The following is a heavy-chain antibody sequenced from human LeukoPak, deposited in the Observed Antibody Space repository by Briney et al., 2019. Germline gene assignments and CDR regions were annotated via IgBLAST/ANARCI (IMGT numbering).Heavy chain of an antibody. J-gene: IGHJ4*02. CDR2: IGTSSNNI. CDR1: GLTFSRYN. V-gene: IGHV3-21*01. Sequence: GGSLRLSCAASGLTFSRYNMNWARQAPGKGLEWVSSIGTSSNNIYYTDSVKGRFTISRDNAKNSLYLQVDSLRVEDTAVYFCASGTVGNYALDYWGQGTLVTVSS. CDR3: ASGTVGNYALDY. D-gene: IGHD1-7*01.